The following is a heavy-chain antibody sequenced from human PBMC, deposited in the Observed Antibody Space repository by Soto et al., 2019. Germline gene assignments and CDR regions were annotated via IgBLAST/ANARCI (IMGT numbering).Heavy chain of an antibody. J-gene: IGHJ6*02. CDR1: GFTFSSYG. V-gene: IGHV3-30*18. CDR2: ISYDGSNK. CDR3: AKERWEQQPDEKYYGMDV. Sequence: GGSLRLSCAASGFTFSSYGMHWVRQAPGKGLEWVAVISYDGSNKYYADSVKGRFTISRDNSKNTLYLQMNSLRAEDTAVYYCAKERWEQQPDEKYYGMDVWGQGTTVTVSS. D-gene: IGHD6-13*01.